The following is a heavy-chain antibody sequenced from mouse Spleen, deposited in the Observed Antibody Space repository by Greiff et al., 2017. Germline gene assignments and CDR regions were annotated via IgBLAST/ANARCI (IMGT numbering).Heavy chain of an antibody. J-gene: IGHJ2*01. CDR1: GYAFSSYW. D-gene: IGHD2-14*01. V-gene: IGHV1-80*01. CDR2: IYPGDGDT. Sequence: QVQLQQPGAELVKPGASVKISCKASGYAFSSYWMNWVKQRPGKGLEWIGQIYPGDGDTNYNGKFKGKATLTADKSSSTAYMQLSSLTSEDSAVYFCARSTDYYRYPDYWGQGTTLTVSS. CDR3: ARSTDYYRYPDY.